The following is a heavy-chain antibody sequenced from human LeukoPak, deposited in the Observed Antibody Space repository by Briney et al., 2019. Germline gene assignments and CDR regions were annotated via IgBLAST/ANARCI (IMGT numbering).Heavy chain of an antibody. CDR2: ISGSAGST. D-gene: IGHD1-1*01. V-gene: IGHV3-23*01. CDR3: AEDPQLEPSHY. CDR1: GFTFSSYG. Sequence: GGSLTLSCAASGFTFSSYGMSWVRQAPGQGLEWVSAISGSAGSTYYADSVKGRFTISRDNSKNTLFLQMTSLRTDDTAMYYCAEDPQLEPSHYSGRGTLVTASS. J-gene: IGHJ4*02.